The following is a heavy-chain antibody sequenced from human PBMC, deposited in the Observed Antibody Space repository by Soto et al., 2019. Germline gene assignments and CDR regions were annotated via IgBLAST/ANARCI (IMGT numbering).Heavy chain of an antibody. Sequence: SETLSLTCTVSGGSISSYYWGWIRQPPGKGLEWIGYIYYSGSTNYNPSLKSRVTISVDTSKNQFSLKLSSVTAADTAVYYCARRYGSGSHTGHYYYYYMDVWGKGTTVTVSS. D-gene: IGHD3-10*01. CDR1: GGSISSYY. V-gene: IGHV4-59*08. J-gene: IGHJ6*03. CDR3: ARRYGSGSHTGHYYYYYMDV. CDR2: IYYSGST.